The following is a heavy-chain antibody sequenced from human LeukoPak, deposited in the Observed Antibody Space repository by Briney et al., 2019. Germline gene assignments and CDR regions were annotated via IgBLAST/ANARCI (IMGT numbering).Heavy chain of an antibody. CDR3: ARVRRIAAAGRWDLGY. J-gene: IGHJ4*02. CDR2: MNPNSGNT. V-gene: IGHV1-8*01. CDR1: GYTFTSYD. Sequence: ASVKVSCKASGYTFTSYDINWVRQATGQGLEWMGWMNPNSGNTGYAQKFQGRVTMTRNTSISTAYMELNSLRSEDTAVYYCARVRRIAAAGRWDLGYWGQGTLVTVSS. D-gene: IGHD6-13*01.